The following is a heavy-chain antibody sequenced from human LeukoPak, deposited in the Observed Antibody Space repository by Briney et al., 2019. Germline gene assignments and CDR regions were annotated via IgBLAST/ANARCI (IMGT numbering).Heavy chain of an antibody. CDR2: INHSGST. CDR3: ARGRRNWNHVPWFDP. J-gene: IGHJ5*02. V-gene: IGHV4-34*01. Sequence: SETLSLTCAVYGGSFSGYYWSWIRQPPGKGLEWIGEINHSGSTNYNPSLKSRVTISVDTSKNQFSLKLSSVTAADTAVYYCARGRRNWNHVPWFDPWGQGTLVTVSS. CDR1: GGSFSGYY. D-gene: IGHD1-1*01.